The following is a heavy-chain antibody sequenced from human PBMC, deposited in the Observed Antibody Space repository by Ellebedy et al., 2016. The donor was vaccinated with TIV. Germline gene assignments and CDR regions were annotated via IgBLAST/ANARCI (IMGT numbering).Heavy chain of an antibody. V-gene: IGHV1-3*01. CDR1: GYTFTTYA. J-gene: IGHJ4*02. CDR2: INAGNGNT. CDR3: AREVITAANKQPTLDY. D-gene: IGHD6-13*01. Sequence: AASVKVSCKASGYTFTTYAMHWVRQAPGQRLEWMGRINAGNGNTKYSQKLQGRVTITRDTSASTAFVELSSLRSEDTAVYFCAREVITAANKQPTLDYWGQGTLVTVSS.